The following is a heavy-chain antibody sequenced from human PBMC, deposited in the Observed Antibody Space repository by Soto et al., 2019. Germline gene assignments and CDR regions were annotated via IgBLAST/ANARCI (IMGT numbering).Heavy chain of an antibody. CDR3: AKVVDVSYYPPYYYYGMDV. CDR1: GFTFSSYA. V-gene: IGHV3-23*01. J-gene: IGHJ6*02. CDR2: ISGSGGST. Sequence: PGGSLRLSCAASGFTFSSYAMSWVRQAPGKGLEWVSAISGSGGSTYYADSVKGRFTISRDNSKNTLYLQMNSLRAEDTAVYYCAKVVDVSYYPPYYYYGMDVWGQGTTVSVSS. D-gene: IGHD1-26*01.